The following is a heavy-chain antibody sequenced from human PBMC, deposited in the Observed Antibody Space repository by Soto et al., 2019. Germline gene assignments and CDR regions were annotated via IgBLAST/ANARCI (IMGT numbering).Heavy chain of an antibody. CDR1: GFTFSGYW. CDR2: IKQDGGEK. V-gene: IGHV3-7*01. Sequence: EVQLVESGGGLVQPGGSLRLSCAASGFTFSGYWMNWVRQAPGKGLEWVANIKQDGGEKYYVDSVKGRFTISRDNAKNSLYLHMNSLRAEDKAVYYCVRDRRWLVHWGQRDLVTVS. CDR3: VRDRRWLVH. D-gene: IGHD6-19*01. J-gene: IGHJ4*02.